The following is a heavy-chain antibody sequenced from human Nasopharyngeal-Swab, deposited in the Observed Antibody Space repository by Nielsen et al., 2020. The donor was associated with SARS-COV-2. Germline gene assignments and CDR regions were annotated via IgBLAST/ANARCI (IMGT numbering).Heavy chain of an antibody. V-gene: IGHV3-53*01. CDR1: GFTFSDYY. Sequence: GESLKISCAASGFTFSDYYMSWIRQAPGKGLEWVSVIYGGGTTEYADSVRGRFTISRDRSGNTLYLQMNSLRADDTAFYYCARDPRGDGYSFFDYWGQGTEVTVSS. CDR3: ARDPRGDGYSFFDY. J-gene: IGHJ4*02. CDR2: IYGGGTT. D-gene: IGHD5-24*01.